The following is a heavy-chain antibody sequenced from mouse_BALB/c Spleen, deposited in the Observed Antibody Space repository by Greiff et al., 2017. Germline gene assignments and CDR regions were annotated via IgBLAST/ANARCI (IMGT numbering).Heavy chain of an antibody. CDR2: ISSGSSTI. D-gene: IGHD2-4*01. V-gene: IGHV5-17*02. CDR1: GFPFSSFG. J-gene: IGHJ3*01. CDR3: ARSGLRRRFAY. Sequence: EVQLQEPGGGLVQPGGSRKLSCAASGFPFSSFGMHWVRQAPEKGLEWVAYISSGSSTIYYADTVKGRFTISRDNPKNTLFLQMTSLRSEDTAMYYCARSGLRRRFAYWGQGTLGTVSA.